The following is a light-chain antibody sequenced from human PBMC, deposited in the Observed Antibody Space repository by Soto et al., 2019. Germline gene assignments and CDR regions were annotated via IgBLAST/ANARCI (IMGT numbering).Light chain of an antibody. CDR3: SSYTSNNTRV. V-gene: IGLV2-14*03. CDR1: SSDVGGFNY. Sequence: TSSDVGGFNYVSWYQQYPGKAPKLLIYDVSNRPSGVSNRFSGSKSGNTASLTISGLQAEDEADYYCSSYTSNNTRVFGTGTKVTVL. CDR2: DVS. J-gene: IGLJ1*01.